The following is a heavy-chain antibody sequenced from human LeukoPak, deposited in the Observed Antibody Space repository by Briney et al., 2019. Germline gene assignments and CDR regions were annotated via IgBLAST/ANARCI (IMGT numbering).Heavy chain of an antibody. D-gene: IGHD4-17*01. CDR2: IIPIFGTA. Sequence: ASVKVSCKASGGTFSSYAISWVRQAPGQGLEWMGGIIPIFGTANYAQKFQGRVTITADKSTSTAYMELSSLRSEDTAVYYCAREDGDYAISPHFDYWGQGTLVTVSS. J-gene: IGHJ4*02. CDR1: GGTFSSYA. CDR3: AREDGDYAISPHFDY. V-gene: IGHV1-69*06.